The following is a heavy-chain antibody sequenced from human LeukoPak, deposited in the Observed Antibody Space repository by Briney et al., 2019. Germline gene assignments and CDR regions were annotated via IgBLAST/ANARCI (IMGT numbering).Heavy chain of an antibody. CDR3: ARGLYDTSGWPLGAFDF. CDR1: GFXFMSYI. J-gene: IGHJ3*01. D-gene: IGHD6-19*01. Sequence: PGGSLRLSCAASGFXFMSYIISWVRQAPGKGLEWVSSISGSGTYIYYVDSLKGRFTISRDNAKNSLYLQMNSLRAEDTAVYFCARGLYDTSGWPLGAFDFWGQGTMVTVSS. V-gene: IGHV3-21*01. CDR2: ISGSGTYI.